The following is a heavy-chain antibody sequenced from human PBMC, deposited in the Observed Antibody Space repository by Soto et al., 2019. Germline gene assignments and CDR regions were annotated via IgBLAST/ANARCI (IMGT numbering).Heavy chain of an antibody. J-gene: IGHJ6*02. CDR2: ISSSSSYT. Sequence: WGSLRLSCAASGFTFSDYYIIFIRHSPCKWREWVSYISSSSSYTNYADSVKGRFTISRDNAKNSLYLQMNSLRAEDTAVYYCARVKGIAARRSYYYYYGMDVWGQGTTVTVSS. CDR1: GFTFSDYY. CDR3: ARVKGIAARRSYYYYYGMDV. V-gene: IGHV3-11*06. D-gene: IGHD6-6*01.